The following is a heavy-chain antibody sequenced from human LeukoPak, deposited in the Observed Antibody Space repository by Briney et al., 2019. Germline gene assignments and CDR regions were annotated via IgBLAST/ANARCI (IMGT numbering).Heavy chain of an antibody. Sequence: PGGSLRLSCAASGFTFSTYGMSWVRQAPGKGLEWVSTVTFSGGRTYYADSVKGRFTISRDNSKNTLYLQMNSLSAEDTAVYYCAKRYCSSTTCYRYFDYWGQGTLVTVSS. D-gene: IGHD2-2*01. CDR3: AKRYCSSTTCYRYFDY. J-gene: IGHJ4*02. CDR2: VTFSGGRT. CDR1: GFTFSTYG. V-gene: IGHV3-23*01.